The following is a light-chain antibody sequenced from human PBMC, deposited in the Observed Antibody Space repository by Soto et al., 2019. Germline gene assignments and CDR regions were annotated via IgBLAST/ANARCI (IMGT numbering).Light chain of an antibody. J-gene: IGKJ2*01. Sequence: EIVLTQSPGTLSLSPWERATLSCRASQSVRSNYLAWYQQKPGQAPRLLIYGASSRATGIQDRLSGTGSGTDFTLTISRLEPEDFAVYYCQQYGGSPYTFGQGTKLEIK. CDR2: GAS. CDR1: QSVRSNY. V-gene: IGKV3-20*01. CDR3: QQYGGSPYT.